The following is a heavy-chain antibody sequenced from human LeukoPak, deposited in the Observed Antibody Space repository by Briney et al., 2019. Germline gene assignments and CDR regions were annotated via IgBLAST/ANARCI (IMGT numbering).Heavy chain of an antibody. CDR3: ARARITMVRGVIMPPPDAFDI. V-gene: IGHV3-66*01. J-gene: IGHJ3*02. CDR1: GFTVSSNY. Sequence: GGSLRLSCAASGFTVSSNYMSWVRQAPGKGLEWVSVIYSGGSTYYADSVKGRFTISRDNSKNTLYLQMNSLRAEDTAVYYCARARITMVRGVIMPPPDAFDIWGQGTMVTVSS. D-gene: IGHD3-10*01. CDR2: IYSGGST.